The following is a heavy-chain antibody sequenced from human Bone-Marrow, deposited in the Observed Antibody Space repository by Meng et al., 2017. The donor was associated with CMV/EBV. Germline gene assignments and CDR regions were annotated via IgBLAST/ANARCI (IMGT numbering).Heavy chain of an antibody. J-gene: IGHJ4*02. D-gene: IGHD3-10*01. V-gene: IGHV3-13*01. CDR1: GFTFSSYD. CDR2: VGTEDDA. CDR3: ARGSGVNMFRGAIGSFDS. Sequence: GESLKISCAASGFTFSSYDMHWVRQVTGKGLGWVSGVGTEDDAYYRDSVKGRFTISRENGMNSMYLQMDSLTVGDTAIYYCARGSGVNMFRGAIGSFDSWGLGTLVTVSS.